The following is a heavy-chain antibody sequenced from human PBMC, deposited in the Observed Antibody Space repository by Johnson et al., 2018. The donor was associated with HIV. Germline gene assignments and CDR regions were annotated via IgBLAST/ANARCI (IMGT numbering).Heavy chain of an antibody. CDR1: GFTFSSYA. CDR2: ISYDGSNK. CDR3: ARGGNEIDAFDI. Sequence: QVQLVESGGGVVQAGRSLRLSCAASGFTFSSYAMHWVRQAPGKGLEWVAIISYDGSNKYYADSVKGRFTISRDNTKNTLSLQMNSLRAEDTAVYYCARGGNEIDAFDIRGRGTMVTVSS. J-gene: IGHJ3*02. D-gene: IGHD1-1*01. V-gene: IGHV3-30-3*01.